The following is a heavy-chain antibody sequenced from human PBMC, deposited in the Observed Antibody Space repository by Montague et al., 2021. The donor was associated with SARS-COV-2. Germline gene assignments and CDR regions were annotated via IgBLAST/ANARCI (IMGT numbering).Heavy chain of an antibody. D-gene: IGHD2-21*01. CDR2: ISGSGRST. V-gene: IGHV3-23*01. CDR1: GFTFSRYA. J-gene: IGHJ3*01. CDR3: AKDRLGVLWFWERYDAFDL. Sequence: SLRLSCAASGFTFSRYAMSWVRQAPGKGLEWVSAISGSGRSTYYADSVKGRFTISRDNSKNTLYLQMNSLRAEDTAVYYCAKDRLGVLWFWERYDAFDLWGQGTLVTVSS.